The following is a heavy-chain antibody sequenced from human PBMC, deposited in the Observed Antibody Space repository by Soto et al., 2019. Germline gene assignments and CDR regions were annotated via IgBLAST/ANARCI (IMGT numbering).Heavy chain of an antibody. J-gene: IGHJ5*02. V-gene: IGHV3-23*01. D-gene: IGHD3-10*01. CDR2: ISGSGDST. CDR1: GFTFSSYA. Sequence: EVHLLESGGGLVQPGGSLRLSCAASGFTFSSYAMSWVRQAPGKGLEWVSAISGSGDSTYSADSVKGRFTISRDNSKNTLYLQMNGLRAEDTAVYYCAKDYGSGPGDWFDPWGQGTLVTVSS. CDR3: AKDYGSGPGDWFDP.